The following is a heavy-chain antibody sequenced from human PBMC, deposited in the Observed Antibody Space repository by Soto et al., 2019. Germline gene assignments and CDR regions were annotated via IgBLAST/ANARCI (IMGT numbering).Heavy chain of an antibody. J-gene: IGHJ4*02. D-gene: IGHD3-9*01. CDR1: GFTFSSYA. CDR3: ATQPRATYDILTGYLDY. Sequence: GGSLRLSCAASGFTFSSYAMSWVRQAPGKGLEWVSAISGSGGSTYYADSVKGRFTISRDNSKNTLYLQMNSLRAEDTAVYYCATQPRATYDILTGYLDYWGQGTLVTVSS. CDR2: ISGSGGST. V-gene: IGHV3-23*01.